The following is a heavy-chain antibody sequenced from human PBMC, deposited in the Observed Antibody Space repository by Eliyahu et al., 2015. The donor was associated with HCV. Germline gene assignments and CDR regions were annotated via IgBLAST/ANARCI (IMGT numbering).Heavy chain of an antibody. V-gene: IGHV3-74*01. D-gene: IGHD3-3*01. Sequence: EVQLVESGGGLVQPGGSLRLSCAASGFTFSSYWMHWXRQAPGKGLVWVSRIYSDGSSTNYADSVKGRFTISRDNAKNTLYLQMNSLRAEDTAVYYCARDKGYYDLLSGYYADYYGMDVWGQGTTVTVSS. CDR3: ARDKGYYDLLSGYYADYYGMDV. CDR1: GFTFSSYW. J-gene: IGHJ6*02. CDR2: IYSDGSST.